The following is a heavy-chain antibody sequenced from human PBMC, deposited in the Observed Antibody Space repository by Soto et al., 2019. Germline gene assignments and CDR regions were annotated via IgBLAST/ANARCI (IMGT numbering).Heavy chain of an antibody. Sequence: SETLSLTCTVSGGSISSYYWSWIRQPPGKGLEWIGYIYYSGSTNYNPSLKSRVTISVDTSKNHFSLKLSSVTAADTAVYYCARRDLGCSSTSCYDWGSSGYDYWGQGTLVTVSS. D-gene: IGHD2-2*01. V-gene: IGHV4-59*08. CDR2: IYYSGST. J-gene: IGHJ4*02. CDR1: GGSISSYY. CDR3: ARRDLGCSSTSCYDWGSSGYDY.